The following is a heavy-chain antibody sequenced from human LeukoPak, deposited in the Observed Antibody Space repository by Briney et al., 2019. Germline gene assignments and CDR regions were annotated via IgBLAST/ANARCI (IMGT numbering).Heavy chain of an antibody. D-gene: IGHD3-3*01. CDR1: GGSISSSSYY. CDR2: VSYSGNT. Sequence: SETLSLTCTVSGGSISSSSYYWGWIRQPPGKGLEWIGSVSYSGNTDYNPSLKSRITISVDTSKNQFSLKLCSVTAADTAVYYCARAAGETYDFWSGFAFWFDPWGQGTLVTVSS. V-gene: IGHV4-39*07. J-gene: IGHJ5*02. CDR3: ARAAGETYDFWSGFAFWFDP.